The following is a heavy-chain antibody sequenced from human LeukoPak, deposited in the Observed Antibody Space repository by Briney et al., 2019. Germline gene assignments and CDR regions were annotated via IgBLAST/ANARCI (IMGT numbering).Heavy chain of an antibody. CDR1: GFTFSDYY. Sequence: PGGSLRLSCAASGFTFSDYYMSWIRQAPGKGLEWVSYITSSRSYTNYADSVKGRFTISRDNAKNSLYLQMNSLRAEDTAVYYCARVGKKPIVVVPAARPLPWFDPWGEGTLVTVSS. D-gene: IGHD2-2*02. V-gene: IGHV3-11*06. CDR3: ARVGKKPIVVVPAARPLPWFDP. CDR2: ITSSRSYT. J-gene: IGHJ5*02.